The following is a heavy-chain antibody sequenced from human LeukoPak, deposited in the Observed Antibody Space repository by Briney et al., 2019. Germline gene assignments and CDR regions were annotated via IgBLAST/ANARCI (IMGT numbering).Heavy chain of an antibody. Sequence: GGSLRLSCAASGFTFSSYSMNWVRQAPGKGLEWVSYISSSSSTIYYADSVKGRFTMSRDNAKNSLYLQMNSLRAEDTAVYYCARGPWGGGIDYWGQGTLVTVSS. CDR3: ARGPWGGGIDY. CDR2: ISSSSSTI. V-gene: IGHV3-48*04. CDR1: GFTFSSYS. J-gene: IGHJ4*02. D-gene: IGHD3-16*01.